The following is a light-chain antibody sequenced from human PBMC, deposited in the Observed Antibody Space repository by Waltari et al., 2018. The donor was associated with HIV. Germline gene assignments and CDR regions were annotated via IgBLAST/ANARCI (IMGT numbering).Light chain of an antibody. CDR1: QSLGHSDGNTF. V-gene: IGKV2-30*02. CDR3: MQGTHWPPT. CDR2: KVF. Sequence: DVVLTQSPLSLSVTVGQPASTYCRSSQSLGHSDGNTFLNWFHQRPGQSPRRLIYKVFKRDSGVPDRFSGSGSGTDFTLVISRVEADDVGVYYCMQGTHWPPTFGQGTRVEIK. J-gene: IGKJ1*01.